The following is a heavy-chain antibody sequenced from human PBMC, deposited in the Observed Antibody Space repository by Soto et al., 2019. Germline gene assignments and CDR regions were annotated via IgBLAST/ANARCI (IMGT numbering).Heavy chain of an antibody. CDR3: AKEVSLGSTVDLGY. D-gene: IGHD7-27*01. CDR1: GFTFTIFA. Sequence: GGSLRLSCAASGFTFTIFAMSWVRQSPGKGLEWVSTISGSGGSTYYADAVKGRFTISRDNSMGTLYLQMKSLRVEDTAIYYCAKEVSLGSTVDLGYWGQGTLVTVSS. CDR2: ISGSGGST. V-gene: IGHV3-23*01. J-gene: IGHJ4*02.